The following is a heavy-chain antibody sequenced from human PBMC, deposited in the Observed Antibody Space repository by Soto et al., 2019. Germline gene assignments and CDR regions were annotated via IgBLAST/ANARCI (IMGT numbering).Heavy chain of an antibody. CDR3: ARFEGYYDSSGYYYH. D-gene: IGHD3-22*01. CDR1: GGSISSSSYY. J-gene: IGHJ5*02. Sequence: SETLSLTCTVSGGSISSSSYYWGWIRQPPGKGLEWIGSIYYSGSTYYNPSHKSRVTISVGTSKNQFSLKLSSVTAADTAVYYCARFEGYYDSSGYYYHWGQGTLVTVSS. V-gene: IGHV4-39*01. CDR2: IYYSGST.